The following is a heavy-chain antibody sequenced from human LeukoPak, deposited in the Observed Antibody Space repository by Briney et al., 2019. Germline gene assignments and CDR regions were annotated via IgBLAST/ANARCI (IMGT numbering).Heavy chain of an antibody. V-gene: IGHV1-8*03. CDR1: GGTFINYA. Sequence: GSSVKVSCKASGGTFINYAITWVRQATGQGLEWMGWMNPNSGNTGYAQKFQGRVTITRNTSISTAYMELSSLRSEDTAVYYCARAMRAGTGDYWGQGTLVTVSS. J-gene: IGHJ4*02. CDR2: MNPNSGNT. CDR3: ARAMRAGTGDY. D-gene: IGHD6-13*01.